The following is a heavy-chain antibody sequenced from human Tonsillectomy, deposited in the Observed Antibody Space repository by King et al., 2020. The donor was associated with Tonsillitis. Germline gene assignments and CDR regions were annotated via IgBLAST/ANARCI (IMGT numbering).Heavy chain of an antibody. V-gene: IGHV3-48*02. CDR3: ARLVGATHSSLDY. D-gene: IGHD1-26*01. CDR2: ISSSSGTI. CDR1: GFTFSSYH. Sequence: VQLVESGGGLVQPGGSLRLSCAASGFTFSSYHMNWVRQAPGKGLEWVSYISSSSGTIYYADSVKSRFTISRDNAKNSLFLQMNSLRDEDTAVYYCARLVGATHSSLDYWGQGTLVTVSS. J-gene: IGHJ4*02.